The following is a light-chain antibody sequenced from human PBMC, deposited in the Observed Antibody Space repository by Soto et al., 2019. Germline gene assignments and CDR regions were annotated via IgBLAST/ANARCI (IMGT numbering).Light chain of an antibody. J-gene: IGLJ3*02. CDR1: SSEFGTYSV. CDR3: HSYARSTLV. V-gene: IGLV2-23*01. Sequence: QSALTQSASVSGSPGQSITISCTGTSSEFGTYSVVSWYQQHPGKAPKLLIYEGTKRPSGVSNRFSASESGNTASLTISGLQAEDEAVYSCHSYARSTLVFGGGTKLFVL. CDR2: EGT.